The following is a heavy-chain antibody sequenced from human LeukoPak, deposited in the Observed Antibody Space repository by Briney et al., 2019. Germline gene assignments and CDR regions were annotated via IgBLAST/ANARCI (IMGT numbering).Heavy chain of an antibody. CDR2: IRYEGINK. D-gene: IGHD6-19*01. Sequence: QAGGSLRLSCAASGFTFSSYGMSWVRQAPGKGLEWVAFIRYEGINKYYADSVRGRFTISRDNSKNTLYLQMNSMRAEDTAVYYCAKGASSGWYAYFDYWGQGTLVTVSS. CDR1: GFTFSSYG. V-gene: IGHV3-30*02. J-gene: IGHJ4*02. CDR3: AKGASSGWYAYFDY.